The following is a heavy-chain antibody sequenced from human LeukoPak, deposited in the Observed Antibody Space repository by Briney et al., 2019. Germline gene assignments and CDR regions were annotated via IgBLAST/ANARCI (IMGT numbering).Heavy chain of an antibody. CDR1: GFTFSSYA. CDR2: ISGSGGST. Sequence: GGSLRLSCAASGFTFSSYAMSWVRQAPVKGLEWVSAISGSGGSTYYADSVKGRFTISRDNSKKTLYLQMNSLRAEDTAVYYCAKDDVPSNWGALGLFDYWGQGTLVTVSS. V-gene: IGHV3-23*01. J-gene: IGHJ4*02. D-gene: IGHD7-27*01. CDR3: AKDDVPSNWGALGLFDY.